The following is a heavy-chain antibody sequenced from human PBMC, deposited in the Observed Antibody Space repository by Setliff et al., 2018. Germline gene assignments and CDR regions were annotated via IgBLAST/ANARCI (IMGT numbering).Heavy chain of an antibody. Sequence: PGGSLRLSCAASGFTFSSYGMHWVSQAPGKGMEWVAFIRYDGSNKYYADSVKGRFTISRDKSKHTLYLQMNSLRAEDTAVYYCAKDGAQGLLWFGEFSGIQHWGQGTLVTVSS. CDR1: GFTFSSYG. CDR2: IRYDGSNK. CDR3: AKDGAQGLLWFGEFSGIQH. V-gene: IGHV3-30*02. J-gene: IGHJ1*01. D-gene: IGHD3-10*01.